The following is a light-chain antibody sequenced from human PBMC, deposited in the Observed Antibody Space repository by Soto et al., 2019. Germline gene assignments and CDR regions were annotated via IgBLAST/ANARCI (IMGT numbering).Light chain of an antibody. CDR2: RNN. V-gene: IGLV1-47*01. J-gene: IGLJ3*02. Sequence: QSVLTQPPSASGTPGQRVTISCSGSSSNIGSNFVYWYQQFPGTAPKLLIYRNNQRPSGVPDRFSGSKSGTSASLAISGLQSEDEADYYCAAWDSSLGGWVFGGGTKLTVL. CDR1: SSNIGSNF. CDR3: AAWDSSLGGWV.